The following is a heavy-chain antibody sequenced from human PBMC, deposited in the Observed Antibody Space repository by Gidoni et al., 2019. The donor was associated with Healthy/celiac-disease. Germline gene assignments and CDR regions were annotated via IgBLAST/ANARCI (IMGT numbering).Heavy chain of an antibody. CDR2: IIPIFGTA. V-gene: IGHV1-69*01. CDR3: ARSGGSDYYDSSGYFYYYYGMDV. Sequence: QVQLVQSGAEVKKPGSSVKVSCKASGGTFSSYAISCVRQAPGQGLEWVGGIIPIFGTANYEQKFQGRVTITADESTSTAYMELSSLRSEDTAVYYCARSGGSDYYDSSGYFYYYYGMDVWGQGTTVTVSS. D-gene: IGHD3-22*01. CDR1: GGTFSSYA. J-gene: IGHJ6*02.